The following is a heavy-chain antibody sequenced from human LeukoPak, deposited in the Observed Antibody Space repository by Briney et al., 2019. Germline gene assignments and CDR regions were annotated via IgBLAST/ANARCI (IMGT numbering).Heavy chain of an antibody. D-gene: IGHD3-10*01. V-gene: IGHV4-59*01. CDR1: VGSISSYY. CDR3: ARAVRGAFDI. CDR2: LYYSGST. Sequence: SETVSLTCTVSVGSISSYYGSWMRQPREKGREWIGSLYYSGSTNYNPSLKSRVTISVDTSKNQFSLTLSSVTAADTAVSYCARAVRGAFDIWGQGTMVTVSS. J-gene: IGHJ3*02.